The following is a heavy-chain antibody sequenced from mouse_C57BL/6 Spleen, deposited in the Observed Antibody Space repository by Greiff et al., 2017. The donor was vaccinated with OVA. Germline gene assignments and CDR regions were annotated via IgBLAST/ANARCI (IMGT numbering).Heavy chain of an antibody. V-gene: IGHV2-6*01. Sequence: QVQLQQSGPGLVAPSQSLSITCTVSGFSFTSYGVDWVRQSPGKGLEWLGVIWGVGSTNYNSALKSRLSISKDNSKSQVFLKMNSLQTDDTAMYYCASERDYAMDYWGQGTSVTVSS. CDR3: ASERDYAMDY. CDR2: IWGVGST. J-gene: IGHJ4*01. CDR1: GFSFTSYG.